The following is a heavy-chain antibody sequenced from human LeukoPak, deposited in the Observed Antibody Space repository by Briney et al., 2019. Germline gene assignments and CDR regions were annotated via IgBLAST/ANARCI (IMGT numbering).Heavy chain of an antibody. Sequence: GASVKVTCKASGGTFSSYAISWVRQAPGQGLEWMGWMNPKSGNTGSAQRFQGRVTMTRDTSISTAYMELSSLASEDTAVYYCARVWGAIDYWGQGTLVTVSS. V-gene: IGHV1-8*02. CDR1: GGTFSSYA. D-gene: IGHD1-26*01. CDR2: MNPKSGNT. CDR3: ARVWGAIDY. J-gene: IGHJ4*02.